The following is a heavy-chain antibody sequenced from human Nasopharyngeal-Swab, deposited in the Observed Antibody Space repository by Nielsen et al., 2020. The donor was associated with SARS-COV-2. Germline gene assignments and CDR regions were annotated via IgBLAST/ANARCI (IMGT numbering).Heavy chain of an antibody. V-gene: IGHV3-53*04. D-gene: IGHD3-9*01. CDR1: GFIVSSNY. CDR2: IYSGGTT. J-gene: IGHJ4*02. CDR3: AYSSYYDILTGLSFAFDY. Sequence: GESLKISCAASGFIVSSNYMGWVRQAPGKGLEWVSVIYSGGTTCYADSVKGRFTISRLNSKNTLYLQMNSLRPEDTAVYYCAYSSYYDILTGLSFAFDYWGQGTLVTVSS.